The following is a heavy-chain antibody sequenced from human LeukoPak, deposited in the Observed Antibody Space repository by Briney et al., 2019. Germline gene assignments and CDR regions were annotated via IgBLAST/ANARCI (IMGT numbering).Heavy chain of an antibody. Sequence: SETLSLTCTVSGGSISSGSYYWSWIRQPPGKGLEWIGYIDNTGGTTYNPSLKSRLPISVDTPKNQFSLKVNSVTAADTAVYYCARASWAYSPFDFWGQGNLVTVSS. CDR2: IDNTGGT. V-gene: IGHV4-61*01. J-gene: IGHJ4*02. CDR3: ARASWAYSPFDF. D-gene: IGHD2-15*01. CDR1: GGSISSGSYY.